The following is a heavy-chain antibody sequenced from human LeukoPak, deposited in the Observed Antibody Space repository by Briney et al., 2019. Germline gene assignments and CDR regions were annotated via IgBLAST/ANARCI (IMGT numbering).Heavy chain of an antibody. Sequence: SQTLSLTCTVSGGSISSGGYYWSWIRQSPGKGLEWIGSIYHSGSTYYNPSLKSRVTILVDTSKNQFSLKLSSVTAADTAVYYCARADDSSGYALHWGQGTLVTVSS. CDR3: ARADDSSGYALH. CDR1: GGSISSGGYY. J-gene: IGHJ4*02. V-gene: IGHV4-39*07. CDR2: IYHSGST. D-gene: IGHD3-22*01.